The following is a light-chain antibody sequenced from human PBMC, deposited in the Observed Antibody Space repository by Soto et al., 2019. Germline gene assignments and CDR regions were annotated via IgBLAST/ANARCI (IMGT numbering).Light chain of an antibody. CDR1: QGISSY. Sequence: AIRMTQSPSSLSASTGDRVTITCRASQGISSYLAWYQQKPGKAPKLLIYAASTLQSGVPSRFSGSGSGTDCTLTISCLQSEDFATYYCQQYYSYPQTFGGGTKVEIK. CDR2: AAS. CDR3: QQYYSYPQT. J-gene: IGKJ4*01. V-gene: IGKV1-8*01.